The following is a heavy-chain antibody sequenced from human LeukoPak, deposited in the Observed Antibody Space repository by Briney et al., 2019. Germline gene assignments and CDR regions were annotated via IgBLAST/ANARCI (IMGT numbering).Heavy chain of an antibody. V-gene: IGHV4-30-2*01. D-gene: IGHD3-10*01. CDR3: VRDRGELSYSHDY. CDR1: GGSVSSGAYY. CDR2: SYQGGRI. Sequence: PSETLSLTCSVSGGSVSSGAYYLNWVRQPPGKGLEWIGNSYQGGRINYNPSLKSRVTISVDKSKNQFSLKLSSVTAADTAVYYCVRDRGELSYSHDYWGQGTLVTVSS. J-gene: IGHJ4*02.